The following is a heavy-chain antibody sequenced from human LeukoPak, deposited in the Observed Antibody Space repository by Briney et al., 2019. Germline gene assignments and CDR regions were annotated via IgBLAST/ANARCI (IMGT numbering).Heavy chain of an antibody. CDR1: GGSVRSSGYY. CDR2: IYYSGNT. V-gene: IGHV4-39*01. CDR3: ARQLGQQFVLGHYYYMDV. J-gene: IGHJ6*03. D-gene: IGHD6-13*01. Sequence: PSETLSLTCSVSGGSVRSSGYYWGWIRQPPEKGLEWIGTIYYSGNTYYNPSLKSRVTISVDTSKNQFSVNLNSVTAADTAVYYCARQLGQQFVLGHYYYMDVWGKGTTVTVSS.